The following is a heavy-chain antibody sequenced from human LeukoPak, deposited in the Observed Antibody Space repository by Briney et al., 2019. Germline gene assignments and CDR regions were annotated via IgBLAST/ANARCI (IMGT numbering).Heavy chain of an antibody. D-gene: IGHD6-6*01. CDR3: AREGPPYSSSFDY. CDR1: GGSISSSSYY. V-gene: IGHV4-39*07. J-gene: IGHJ4*02. Sequence: PAETLSLTCTVSGGSISSSSYYWGWIRQPPGKGLEWIGSIYYSGSTYYNPSLKSRVTISVDTSKNQFSLKLSSVTAADTAVYYCAREGPPYSSSFDYWGQGTLVTVSS. CDR2: IYYSGST.